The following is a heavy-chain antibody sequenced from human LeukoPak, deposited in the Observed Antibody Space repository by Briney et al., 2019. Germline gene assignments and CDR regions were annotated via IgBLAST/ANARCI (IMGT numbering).Heavy chain of an antibody. Sequence: GGSLRLSCAASGLTFSSYEMNWVRQAPGKGLEWVSYISSSGSTIYYADSVKGRFTISRDNAKNSLYLQMNSLRAEDTAVYYCAKQRGYYDSNFQHWGQGTLVTVSS. CDR1: GLTFSSYE. CDR3: AKQRGYYDSNFQH. CDR2: ISSSGSTI. V-gene: IGHV3-48*03. D-gene: IGHD3-22*01. J-gene: IGHJ1*01.